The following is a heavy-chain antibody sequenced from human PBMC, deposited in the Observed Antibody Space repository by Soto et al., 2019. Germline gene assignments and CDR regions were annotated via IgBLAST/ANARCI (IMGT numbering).Heavy chain of an antibody. CDR1: GYTFTSYA. CDR2: INAGNGNT. CDR3: ARAGELLKSFDYYYYGMDV. J-gene: IGHJ6*02. D-gene: IGHD1-26*01. V-gene: IGHV1-3*01. Sequence: GASVKVSCKASGYTFTSYAMHWVRQAPGQRLEWMGWINAGNGNTKYSQKFQGRVTITRDTSASTAYMELSSLRSEDTAVYYCARAGELLKSFDYYYYGMDVWGQGTTVTVSS.